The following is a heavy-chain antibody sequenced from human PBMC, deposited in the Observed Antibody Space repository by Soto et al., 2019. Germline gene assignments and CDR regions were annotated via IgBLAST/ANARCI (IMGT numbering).Heavy chain of an antibody. J-gene: IGHJ4*02. CDR3: ARIHWAQSSLAY. Sequence: SETLSLTCAVSGGSIDSGAFSLSWIRQPPGKGLEWIGYVTHSGTAYSSPSLNGRLTLSVDSSQTQFSLKLTSVTAADSAFYYCARIHWAQSSLAYWGRGILVTVSS. V-gene: IGHV4-30-2*01. CDR2: VTHSGTA. CDR1: GGSIDSGAFS. D-gene: IGHD6-19*01.